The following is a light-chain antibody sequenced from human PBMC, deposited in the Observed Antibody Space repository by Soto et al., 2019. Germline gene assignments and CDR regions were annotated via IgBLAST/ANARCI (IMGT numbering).Light chain of an antibody. CDR3: MQQTQFPFT. V-gene: IGKV2-24*01. J-gene: IGKJ4*01. CDR1: QSLVHSDGDTY. CDR2: KIS. Sequence: DIVMTQTPLSSPVTLGQPASISCRSSQSLVHSDGDTYLNWLQQRPGQPPRLLIYKISKQFSGVPERFTRSGAETDFTLKISRVTAEDVETYYCMQQTQFPFTFGGGTKVEIK.